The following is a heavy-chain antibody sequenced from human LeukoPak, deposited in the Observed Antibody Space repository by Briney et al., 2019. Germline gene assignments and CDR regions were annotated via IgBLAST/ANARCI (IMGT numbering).Heavy chain of an antibody. J-gene: IGHJ4*02. CDR2: ISGSGGNT. CDR1: GFTFSSYA. V-gene: IGHV3-23*01. CDR3: AKDQYGGNPQYYFDY. Sequence: GGSLRLSCAASGFTFSSYAMSWVRQSPGKGLDWVSAISGSGGNTYYADSVKGRFTISRDNSKNTLYLQMNSLRAEDTAVYYCAKDQYGGNPQYYFDYWGQGTLVTVSS. D-gene: IGHD4-23*01.